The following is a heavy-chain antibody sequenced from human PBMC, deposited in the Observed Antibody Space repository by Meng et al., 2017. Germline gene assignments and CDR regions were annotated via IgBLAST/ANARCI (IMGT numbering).Heavy chain of an antibody. CDR2: INHSGST. CDR1: GGSFSGYY. J-gene: IGHJ4*02. CDR3: AGITMSRAGDY. V-gene: IGHV4-34*01. D-gene: IGHD3-22*01. Sequence: QVQLQQWGAGLLKPSETLSLPCAGYGGSFSGYYWSWIRQHPGKGLEWIGEINHSGSTNYNPSLKSRVTISVDTSKNQFSLKLSSVTAADTAVYYCAGITMSRAGDYWGQGTLVTVSS.